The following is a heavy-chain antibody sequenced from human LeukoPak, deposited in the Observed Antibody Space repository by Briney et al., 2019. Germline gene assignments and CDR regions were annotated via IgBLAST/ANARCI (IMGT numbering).Heavy chain of an antibody. J-gene: IGHJ6*02. D-gene: IGHD2-21*01. CDR3: ARYCGGDCYGMDV. Sequence: GGSLRLSCTASGFTFSSYWMSWVRQAPGKGLEWVANIKQDGSEKDYVDFVKGRFTISRDNPRNSLYLQMNSLRAEDTAVHYCARYCGGDCYGMDVWGQGTTVTVSS. CDR1: GFTFSSYW. CDR2: IKQDGSEK. V-gene: IGHV3-7*01.